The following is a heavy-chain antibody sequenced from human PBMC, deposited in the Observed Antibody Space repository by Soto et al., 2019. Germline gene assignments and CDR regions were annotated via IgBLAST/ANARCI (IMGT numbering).Heavy chain of an antibody. Sequence: SETLSLTCAVSGGSISSSNCWNLVRQPPGKGLEWIGEIHHSGSTNYNPSLKSRVTISVDKSKNQFSLKLNSVTAADTAVYYCARVRQGCSSTSCYFDPWGQGTLVTVSS. CDR2: IHHSGST. CDR3: ARVRQGCSSTSCYFDP. CDR1: GGSISSSNC. J-gene: IGHJ5*02. D-gene: IGHD2-2*01. V-gene: IGHV4-4*02.